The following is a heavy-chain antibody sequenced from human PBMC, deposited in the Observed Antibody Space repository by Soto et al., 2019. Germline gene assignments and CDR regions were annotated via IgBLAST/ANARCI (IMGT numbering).Heavy chain of an antibody. V-gene: IGHV1-2*04. CDR3: ARGASTDCSNGVCSFFYNHDMDV. CDR1: GYSFTDYH. D-gene: IGHD2-8*01. Sequence: ASVKVSCKASGYSFTDYHIHWVRQAPGQGLEWLGRINPKSGGTSTAQKFQGWVTMTTDTSISTASMELTRLTSDDTAIYYCARGASTDCSNGVCSFFYNHDMDVWGQGTTVTVSS. J-gene: IGHJ6*02. CDR2: INPKSGGT.